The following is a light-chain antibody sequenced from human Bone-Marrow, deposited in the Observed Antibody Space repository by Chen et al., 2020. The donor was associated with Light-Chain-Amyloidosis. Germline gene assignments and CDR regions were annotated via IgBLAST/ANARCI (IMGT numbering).Light chain of an antibody. CDR1: NIGSTS. CDR2: DDS. CDR3: QVWDRGSDRPV. J-gene: IGLJ3*02. V-gene: IGLV3-21*02. Sequence: SYVLTQPSSVSVAPGQTATIACGGNNIGSTSVHWYQQTPGPAPLLVVYDDSDRPSGIPERLSGSNSGKTATLTISRVEAGEEADYYCQVWDRGSDRPVFGGGTKLTVL.